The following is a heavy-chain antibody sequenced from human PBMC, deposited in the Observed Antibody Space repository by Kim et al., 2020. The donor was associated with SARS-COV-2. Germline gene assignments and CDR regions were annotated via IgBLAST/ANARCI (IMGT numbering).Heavy chain of an antibody. CDR1: GGSFSGYY. V-gene: IGHV4-34*01. Sequence: SETLSLTCAVYGGSFSGYYWSWIRQPPGKGLEWIGEINHSGSTNYNPSLKSRVTISVDTSKNQFSLKLSSVTAADTAVYYCARRRNKTHFDYWGQGTLVTVSS. J-gene: IGHJ4*02. CDR3: ARRRNKTHFDY. D-gene: IGHD1-1*01. CDR2: INHSGST.